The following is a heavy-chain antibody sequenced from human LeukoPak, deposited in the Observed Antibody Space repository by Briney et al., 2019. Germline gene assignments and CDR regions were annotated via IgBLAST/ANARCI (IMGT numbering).Heavy chain of an antibody. CDR3: ARGRGTY. D-gene: IGHD3-16*01. V-gene: IGHV3-48*04. J-gene: IGHJ4*02. CDR2: ISSSSSTI. CDR1: GFTLSTYS. Sequence: GGSLRLSCTVSGFTLSTYSLNGVRQAPGKGLEWVSYISSSSSTIYYADSVKGRFTISRDNAKNSLYLQMNSLRAEDTAVYYCARGRGTYWGQGTLVTVSS.